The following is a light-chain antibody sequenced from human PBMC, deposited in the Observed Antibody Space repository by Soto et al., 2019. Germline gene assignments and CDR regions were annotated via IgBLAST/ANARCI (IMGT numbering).Light chain of an antibody. CDR2: AAS. CDR3: QQYYTYPWT. CDR1: QGVSNY. Sequence: AIRMTQSPSSLSASTGDGVTITCRASQGVSNYLAWYQQKPGQAPKVLIHAASTLQGGVPSRFSGSGSGTDFTLTNSGLQSDDFATYYCQQYYTYPWTFGQGTKVDIK. V-gene: IGKV1-8*01. J-gene: IGKJ1*01.